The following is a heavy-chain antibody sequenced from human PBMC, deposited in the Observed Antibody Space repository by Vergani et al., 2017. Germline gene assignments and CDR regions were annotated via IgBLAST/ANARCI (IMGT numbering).Heavy chain of an antibody. J-gene: IGHJ3*01. V-gene: IGHV4-30-4*01. CDR1: GGSISSGHYY. CDR3: ARETCSSTICLYLGVALDV. Sequence: QVQLQESGPGLVKPSQTLSLTCTVSGGSISSGHYYWSWIRRPPGKGLEWIGHIYYSGSTYYKSSLKSRVTISVDTSNNQFSLKLSSVTAADTAVYYCARETCSSTICLYLGVALDVWGQGTMVTVSS. CDR2: IYYSGST. D-gene: IGHD2-2*01.